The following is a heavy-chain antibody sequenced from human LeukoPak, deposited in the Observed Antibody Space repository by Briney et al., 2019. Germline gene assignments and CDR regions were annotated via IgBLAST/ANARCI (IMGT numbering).Heavy chain of an antibody. V-gene: IGHV3-21*01. CDR2: ISSSSSYI. CDR1: GFTFSSYS. D-gene: IGHD5-18*01. J-gene: IGHJ4*02. CDR3: ARDLRSDTAMVNPPPGY. Sequence: GGSLRLSCAASGFTFSSYSMNWVRQAPGKGLEWVSSISSSSSYIYYADSVKGRFTISRDNAKNSLYLQMNSLRAEDTAVYYCARDLRSDTAMVNPPPGYWGQGTLVTVSS.